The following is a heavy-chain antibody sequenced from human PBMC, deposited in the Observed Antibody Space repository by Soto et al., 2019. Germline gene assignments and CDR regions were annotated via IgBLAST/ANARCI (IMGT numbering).Heavy chain of an antibody. CDR1: GGTFSSYA. J-gene: IGHJ4*02. Sequence: QVQLVQSGAEVKKPGSSVKVSCKASGGTFSSYAISWVRQAPGQGLEWMGGLIPIFGTANYAQKFQGRVTITADESTSTAYMELSSLRSEDTAVYYCASRVLSVGATGPPYYWGQGTLVTVSS. V-gene: IGHV1-69*01. D-gene: IGHD1-26*01. CDR2: LIPIFGTA. CDR3: ASRVLSVGATGPPYY.